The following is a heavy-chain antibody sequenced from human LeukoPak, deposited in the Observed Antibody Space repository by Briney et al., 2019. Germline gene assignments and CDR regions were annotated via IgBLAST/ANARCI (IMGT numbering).Heavy chain of an antibody. CDR3: ARIPSIVVVPDAIRWFDP. CDR1: GGSISSSSYY. CDR2: IYYSGST. D-gene: IGHD2-2*01. V-gene: IGHV4-39*01. J-gene: IGHJ5*02. Sequence: SETLSLTCTVSGGSISSSSYYWGWIRQPPGKGLEWIGSIYYSGSTYYNPSLKSRVTISVDTSKNQFSLKLSSVTAADTAVYYCARIPSIVVVPDAIRWFDPWGQGTLVTVSS.